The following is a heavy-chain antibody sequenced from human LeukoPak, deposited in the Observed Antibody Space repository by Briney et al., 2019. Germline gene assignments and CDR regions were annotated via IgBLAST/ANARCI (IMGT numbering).Heavy chain of an antibody. Sequence: PVKAPCKASGGTFSSYAISWVRQAPGQRLEWMGGIIPIFGTANYAQKFQGRVTIPADESTSTPYMELSSLRSEDTAVYYCARVSNQYYYDSSGSHAFDIWGQGTMVTVSS. CDR1: GGTFSSYA. D-gene: IGHD3-22*01. J-gene: IGHJ3*02. CDR3: ARVSNQYYYDSSGSHAFDI. V-gene: IGHV1-69*13. CDR2: IIPIFGTA.